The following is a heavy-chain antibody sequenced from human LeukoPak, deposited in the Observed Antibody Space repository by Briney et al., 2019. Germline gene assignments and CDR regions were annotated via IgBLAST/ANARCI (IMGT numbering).Heavy chain of an antibody. V-gene: IGHV3-11*01. Sequence: GGSLRLSCAASGFTVSSNYMSWVRQAPGQGLEWVSYISSSGSTIYYTDSVKGRFTISRDNAKNSLYLQMNSLRAEDTAVYYCARGPFWSGYYDDWGQGTLVTVSS. D-gene: IGHD3-3*01. CDR1: GFTVSSNY. CDR3: ARGPFWSGYYDD. CDR2: ISSSGSTI. J-gene: IGHJ4*02.